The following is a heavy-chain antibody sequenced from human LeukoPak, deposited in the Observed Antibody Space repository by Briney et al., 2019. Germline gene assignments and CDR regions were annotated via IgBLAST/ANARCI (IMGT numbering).Heavy chain of an antibody. V-gene: IGHV1-18*01. Sequence: ASVKVSCKASGYTFTSYGISWVRQAPGQGLEWMGWISAYNGNTNYAQKLQGRVTMTTDTSTGTAYMELRSLRSDDTAVYYCARVSPAYSNYAGNWFDPWGQGTLVTVFS. CDR2: ISAYNGNT. CDR3: ARVSPAYSNYAGNWFDP. D-gene: IGHD4-11*01. J-gene: IGHJ5*02. CDR1: GYTFTSYG.